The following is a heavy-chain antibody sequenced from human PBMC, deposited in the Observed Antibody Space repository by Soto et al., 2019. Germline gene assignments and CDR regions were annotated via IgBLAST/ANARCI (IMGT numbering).Heavy chain of an antibody. CDR3: AHSGYTSSGNWFDP. Sequence: QITWKESGPTLVKPTQTLTLTCTFSGFSLSTSGVGVGWIRQPPGQALEWLALIYWDDNKRYSPSLKSRLTITKQTPKTQVVLTMTNMDPVDTATYYCAHSGYTSSGNWFDPWGQGTLVTVSS. D-gene: IGHD6-13*01. CDR1: GFSLSTSGVG. V-gene: IGHV2-5*02. CDR2: IYWDDNK. J-gene: IGHJ5*02.